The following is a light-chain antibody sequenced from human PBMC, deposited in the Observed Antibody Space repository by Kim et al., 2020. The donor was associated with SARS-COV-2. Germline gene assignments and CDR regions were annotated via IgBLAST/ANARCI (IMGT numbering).Light chain of an antibody. CDR1: QSVYSS. CDR3: HQSSSLPIT. Sequence: VTPGEIVTITCRASQSVYSSLHWYQQKPGQSPKLLIKYVSESIPGVPSRFSASGSGTDFTLTINSLEAEDAAAYYCHQSSSLPITFGQGTRLELK. J-gene: IGKJ5*01. V-gene: IGKV6D-21*02. CDR2: YVS.